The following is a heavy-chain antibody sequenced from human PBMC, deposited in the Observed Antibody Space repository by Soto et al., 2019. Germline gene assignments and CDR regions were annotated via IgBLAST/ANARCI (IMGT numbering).Heavy chain of an antibody. D-gene: IGHD3-22*01. CDR3: ARRSVLAYYYDSSGYRGGCAFDI. CDR2: IYYSGST. V-gene: IGHV4-59*12. Sequence: GTITGCCRSWIRQHTGKRLEWIGYIYYSGSTYYNPSLKSRVTISVDTSKNQFSLKLSSVTAADTAVYYCARRSVLAYYYDSSGYRGGCAFDIGGQGTMVTVSS. CDR1: GTITGCC. J-gene: IGHJ3*02.